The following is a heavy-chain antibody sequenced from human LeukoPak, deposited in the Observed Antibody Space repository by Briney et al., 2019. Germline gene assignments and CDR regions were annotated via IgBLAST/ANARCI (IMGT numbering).Heavy chain of an antibody. CDR3: ARGVQSAGFYRPEPYFDY. V-gene: IGHV4-59*01. CDR1: GGSISSYY. J-gene: IGHJ4*02. CDR2: IYYSGST. Sequence: ETSETLSLTCTVSGGSISSYYWSWIRQPPGKGLEWIGYIYYSGSTNYNPSLKSRVTISVDTSKNQFSLKLSSVTAADTAVYYCARGVQSAGFYRPEPYFDYWGQGALVTVSS. D-gene: IGHD3-22*01.